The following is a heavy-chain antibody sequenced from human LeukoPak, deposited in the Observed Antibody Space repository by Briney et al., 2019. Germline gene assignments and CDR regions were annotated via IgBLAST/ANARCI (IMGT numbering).Heavy chain of an antibody. Sequence: GGSLRLSCAASGFTFSSYWMSWVRQAPGKGLEWVAKMKGSEEYYVDSVQGRFTISRDNAKNSVYLQMNSLRVDDTAVYYCTRWARYSSEGSCYSWFDPWGQGTLVTVSS. J-gene: IGHJ5*02. V-gene: IGHV3-7*01. CDR2: MKGSEE. CDR3: TRWARYSSEGSCYSWFDP. CDR1: GFTFSSYW. D-gene: IGHD2-15*01.